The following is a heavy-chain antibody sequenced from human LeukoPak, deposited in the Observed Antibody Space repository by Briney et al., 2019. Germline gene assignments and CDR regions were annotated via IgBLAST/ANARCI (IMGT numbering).Heavy chain of an antibody. CDR1: GGSISIYY. Sequence: KPSETLSLTCTVSGGSISIYYGNWIRQPAGKGLEWIGRIFTSGIANYNPSLKSRVTMSVDTSKNQLSPNLSSVTAADTAVYYCARESSGTYYNPLGYMDIWGKGTTVTVSS. D-gene: IGHD3-10*01. V-gene: IGHV4-4*07. J-gene: IGHJ6*03. CDR3: ARESSGTYYNPLGYMDI. CDR2: IFTSGIA.